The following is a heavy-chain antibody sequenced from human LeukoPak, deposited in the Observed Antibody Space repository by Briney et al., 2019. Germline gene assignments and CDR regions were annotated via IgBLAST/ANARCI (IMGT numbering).Heavy chain of an antibody. CDR3: AKEWSGNGYVDY. Sequence: GGSLGLSCAASGFTFSSYAMSWVRQAPGKGLQWVSAISGGDNSTYYAGSVKGRFTISRDNSKNALYLQMNSLRVEDTAVYYCAKEWSGNGYVDYWGQGTLVTVSS. CDR2: ISGGDNST. V-gene: IGHV3-23*01. J-gene: IGHJ4*02. CDR1: GFTFSSYA. D-gene: IGHD3-10*01.